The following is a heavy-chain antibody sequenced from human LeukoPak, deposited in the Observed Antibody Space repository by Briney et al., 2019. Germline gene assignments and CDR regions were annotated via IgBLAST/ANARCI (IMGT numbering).Heavy chain of an antibody. D-gene: IGHD2-2*01. CDR1: GFTFSSYG. CDR2: IRYDGSNK. J-gene: IGHJ4*02. CDR3: AKDPRMGYCSSTSCYRGGYYFDY. Sequence: GSLRLSCAASGFTFSSYGMHWVRQAPGKGLEWVAFIRYDGSNKYYADSVKGRFTISRDNSKNTLYLQMNSLRAEDTAVYYCAKDPRMGYCSSTSCYRGGYYFDYWGQGTLVTVSS. V-gene: IGHV3-30*02.